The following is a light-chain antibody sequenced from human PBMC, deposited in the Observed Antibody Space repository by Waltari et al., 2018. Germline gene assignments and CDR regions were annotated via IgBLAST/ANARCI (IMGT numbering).Light chain of an antibody. CDR1: SMSVGCYNT. V-gene: IGLV2-14*01. Sequence: QSALTQTASVSGSPGHSITLSCTGTSMSVGCYNTVSWYQHHPGKAPKLIIYEVTNRPSGLSGRVSGSKSGNTASLTISDIQAEDEADYYCSSYRVNSPVVFSGGTKLTVL. CDR2: EVT. J-gene: IGLJ2*01. CDR3: SSYRVNSPVV.